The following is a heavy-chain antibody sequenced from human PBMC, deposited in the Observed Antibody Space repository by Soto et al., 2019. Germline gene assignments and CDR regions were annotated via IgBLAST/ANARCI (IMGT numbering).Heavy chain of an antibody. CDR2: INHSGST. V-gene: IGHV4-34*01. Sequence: PSETLSLTCAVYGGSFSGYYWSWIRQPPGKGLEWIGEINHSGSTNYNPSLKSRVTISVDTSKNQFSLKLSSVTAADTAVYYCEREAYSYAPFDYWGQGTLVTVSS. J-gene: IGHJ4*02. CDR3: EREAYSYAPFDY. D-gene: IGHD5-18*01. CDR1: GGSFSGYY.